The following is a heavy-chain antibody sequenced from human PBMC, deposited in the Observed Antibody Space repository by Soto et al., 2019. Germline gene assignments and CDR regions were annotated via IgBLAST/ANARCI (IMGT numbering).Heavy chain of an antibody. CDR1: GYTFTSYD. V-gene: IGHV1-8*01. Sequence: ASVKVSCKASGYTFTSYDVMWVRQAPGQGLEWMGWVNPNSGNTDSAQKFQGRVTMTWDTSINTAYMELSSLRSEDTAVYYCAGGYYDTSGYYPIDFWGQGTLVTVSS. CDR3: AGGYYDTSGYYPIDF. CDR2: VNPNSGNT. D-gene: IGHD3-22*01. J-gene: IGHJ4*02.